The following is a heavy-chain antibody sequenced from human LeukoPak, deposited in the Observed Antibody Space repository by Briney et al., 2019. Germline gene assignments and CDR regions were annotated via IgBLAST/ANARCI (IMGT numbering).Heavy chain of an antibody. CDR3: AKAISLAHGMDV. Sequence: GGSLRLSCVGSGYTFTTYGMSWVRQAPGKGLEWVSGLDNNGDNTYYADSVKGRFTISRDNSKNTLYLQMNSLRAEDTAVYYCAKAISLAHGMDVWGKGTTVTISS. V-gene: IGHV3-23*01. J-gene: IGHJ6*04. CDR2: LDNNGDNT. CDR1: GYTFTTYG. D-gene: IGHD6-13*01.